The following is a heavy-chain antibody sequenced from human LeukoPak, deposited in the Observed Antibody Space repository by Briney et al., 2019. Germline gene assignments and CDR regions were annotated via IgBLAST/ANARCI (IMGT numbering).Heavy chain of an antibody. Sequence: GGSLRLSCAASGFTFSSYGMHWVRQAPGKGLEWVAVIWYDGSNKYYADSVKGRFTISRDNSKNTLYLQMNSLRAEDTAVHYCARGQWLRLRATLGTLTDYWGQGTLVTVSS. CDR1: GFTFSSYG. V-gene: IGHV3-33*01. D-gene: IGHD5-12*01. J-gene: IGHJ4*02. CDR2: IWYDGSNK. CDR3: ARGQWLRLRATLGTLTDY.